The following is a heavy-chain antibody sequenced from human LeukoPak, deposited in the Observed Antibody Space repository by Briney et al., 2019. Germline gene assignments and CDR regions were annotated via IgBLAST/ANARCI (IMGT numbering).Heavy chain of an antibody. V-gene: IGHV4-34*01. Sequence: SETLSLTCAVYGGSFSGYYWSWIRQPSGKGLEGIGEINHSGSTKYNPSFKSRVTISVDTSKNQFSLKLSSVTAADTAVYYCARGPYYYGSGSPIDYWGQGTLVTVSS. CDR3: ARGPYYYGSGSPIDY. CDR2: INHSGST. J-gene: IGHJ4*02. CDR1: GGSFSGYY. D-gene: IGHD3-10*01.